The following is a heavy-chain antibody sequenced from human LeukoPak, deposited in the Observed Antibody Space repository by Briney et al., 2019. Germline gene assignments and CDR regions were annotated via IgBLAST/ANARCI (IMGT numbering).Heavy chain of an antibody. CDR2: ISTSGGSS. V-gene: IGHV3-23*01. J-gene: IGHJ5*02. CDR1: GFTFSSYA. Sequence: PGESLRLSCAASGFTFSSYAMSWVRQAPGKGLEWVSGISTSGGSSSYADSVKGRFTISRDNPRNTLYMQMNSLRAEDTAVYYCAREGTNNWFDPWGQGTLVTVSS. CDR3: AREGTNNWFDP.